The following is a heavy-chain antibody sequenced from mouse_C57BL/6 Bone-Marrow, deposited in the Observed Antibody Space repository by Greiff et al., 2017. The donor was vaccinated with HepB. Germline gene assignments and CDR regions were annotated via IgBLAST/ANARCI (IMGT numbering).Heavy chain of an antibody. CDR3: ANYYGSSYWG. D-gene: IGHD1-1*01. V-gene: IGHV1-81*01. Sequence: QVQLKESGAELARPGASVKLSCKASGYTFTSYGISWVKQRTGQGLEWIGEIYPRSGNTYYNEKFKGKATLTADKSSSTAYMELLSLTSEDSAVYFCANYYGSSYWGWGQGTTLTVSS. CDR1: GYTFTSYG. CDR2: IYPRSGNT. J-gene: IGHJ2*01.